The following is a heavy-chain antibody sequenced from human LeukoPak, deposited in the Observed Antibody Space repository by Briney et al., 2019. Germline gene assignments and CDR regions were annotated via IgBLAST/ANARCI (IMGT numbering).Heavy chain of an antibody. CDR2: IYYSGST. CDR1: GGSFSGYY. V-gene: IGHV4-59*01. CDR3: ARGPNSVAGYFDY. D-gene: IGHD6-19*01. J-gene: IGHJ4*02. Sequence: SETLSLTCAVYGGSFSGYYWSWIRQPPGKGLEWIGYIYYSGSTNYNPSLKSRVTISVDTSKNQFSLKLSSVTAADTAVYYCARGPNSVAGYFDYWGQGTLVTVSS.